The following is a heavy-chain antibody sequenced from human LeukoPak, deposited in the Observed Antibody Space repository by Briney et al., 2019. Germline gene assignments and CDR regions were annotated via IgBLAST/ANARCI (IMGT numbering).Heavy chain of an antibody. V-gene: IGHV4-31*03. D-gene: IGHD6-6*01. J-gene: IGHJ4*02. Sequence: SETLSLTCTVSGGSISSGGYYWSWIRQHPGKGLEWIGYIYYSGSTYYNPSLKSRVTISVDTSKNQFSLKLSSVTAADTAVYYCASGSSSFGRFDYWGQGTLVTVSS. CDR1: GGSISSGGYY. CDR3: ASGSSSFGRFDY. CDR2: IYYSGST.